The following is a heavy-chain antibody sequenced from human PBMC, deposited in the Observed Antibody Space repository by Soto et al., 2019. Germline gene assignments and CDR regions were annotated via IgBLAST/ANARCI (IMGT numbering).Heavy chain of an antibody. Sequence: GGSLRLSCAASGFTFSSYAMSWVRQAPGKGLEWVSVISGSGGSTYYADSAKGRFTISRDNSRNTLYLQMNSLRAEDTAVYYCAKTGVAMYLDPWGQGTLVTVSS. J-gene: IGHJ5*02. D-gene: IGHD2-2*01. CDR1: GFTFSSYA. CDR2: ISGSGGST. CDR3: AKTGVAMYLDP. V-gene: IGHV3-23*01.